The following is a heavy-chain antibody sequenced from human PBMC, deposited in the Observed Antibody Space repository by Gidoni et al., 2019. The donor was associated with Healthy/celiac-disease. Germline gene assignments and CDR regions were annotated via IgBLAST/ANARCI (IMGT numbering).Heavy chain of an antibody. Sequence: QVQLVQAGAEVKKPGASVNVSCKASGYTFTSYDITWVRQATGHGLEWMGWLNPNSGNTGYAQKFQSRGTMTRNTSISTAYMGLSSLRSEDTAVYYCARGRAQRWLQPDYWGQGTLVTVSS. J-gene: IGHJ4*02. CDR1: GYTFTSYD. V-gene: IGHV1-8*01. D-gene: IGHD5-12*01. CDR2: LNPNSGNT. CDR3: ARGRAQRWLQPDY.